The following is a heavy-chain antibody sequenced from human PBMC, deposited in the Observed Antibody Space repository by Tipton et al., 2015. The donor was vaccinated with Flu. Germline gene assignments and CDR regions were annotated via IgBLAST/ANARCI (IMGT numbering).Heavy chain of an antibody. CDR1: GYTFTTYW. Sequence: QSGAEVKKPGESLKISCVGSGYTFTTYWIAWVRQMPGKGLEWMGIISPGDSDTRYSPSFQGQVTISADKSINTAYLQWSSLKASDTAMYYCVRHGSTIGEFDYWGQGTLVTVSS. V-gene: IGHV5-51*01. J-gene: IGHJ4*02. D-gene: IGHD3-16*01. CDR2: ISPGDSDT. CDR3: VRHGSTIGEFDY.